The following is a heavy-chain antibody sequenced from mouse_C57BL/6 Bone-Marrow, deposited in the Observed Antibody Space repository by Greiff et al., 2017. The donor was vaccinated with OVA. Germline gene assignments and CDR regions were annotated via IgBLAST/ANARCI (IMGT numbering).Heavy chain of an antibody. CDR2: IYPGNSDT. Sequence: EVKLQQSGPVLARPGASVKMSCKTSGYTFTSYWMHWVKQRPGQGLEWIGAIYPGNSDTSYNQKFKGKAKLTAVTSASTAYMKLSSLTNEDSAVYYCTLYYGSSYPFAYWGQGTLVTVSA. V-gene: IGHV1-5*01. CDR3: TLYYGSSYPFAY. CDR1: GYTFTSYW. D-gene: IGHD1-1*01. J-gene: IGHJ3*01.